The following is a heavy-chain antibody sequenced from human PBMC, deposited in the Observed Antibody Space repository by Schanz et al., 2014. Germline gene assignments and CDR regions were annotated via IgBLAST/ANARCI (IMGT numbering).Heavy chain of an antibody. V-gene: IGHV3-23*04. D-gene: IGHD1-26*01. CDR3: ASSSYRLLSYYYAMDV. CDR1: GFTFRNYA. Sequence: VQLVESGGGVVQPGGSLKLSCSASGFTFRNYALSWVRQAPGKGLAWVSAISGSGGSTYYADSVKGRFTISRDNAENSLYLQMSSLRAEDTAVYYCASSSYRLLSYYYAMDVWGQGTMVSVSS. CDR2: ISGSGGST. J-gene: IGHJ6*02.